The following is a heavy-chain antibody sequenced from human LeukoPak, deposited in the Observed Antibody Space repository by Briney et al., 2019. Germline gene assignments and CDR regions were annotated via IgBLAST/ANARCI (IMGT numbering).Heavy chain of an antibody. CDR1: GGSISSSSYY. Sequence: SETLSLTCTVSGGSISSSSYYWGWIRQPPGKGLEWIGSIYYSGSTYYNPSLKSRVTISVDTSKNQFSLKLSSVTAADTAVYYCAGYSPPSDYGMDVWGQGTTVTVSS. CDR3: AGYSPPSDYGMDV. V-gene: IGHV4-39*07. CDR2: IYYSGST. D-gene: IGHD2-21*01. J-gene: IGHJ6*02.